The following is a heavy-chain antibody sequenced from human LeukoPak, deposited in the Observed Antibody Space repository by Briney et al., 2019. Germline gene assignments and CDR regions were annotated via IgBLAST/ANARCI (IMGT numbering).Heavy chain of an antibody. V-gene: IGHV1-8*03. CDR2: MNPNSGNT. J-gene: IGHJ4*02. CDR1: GYTFTSYD. CDR3: ARVPRGYDFWSGLSYYFDY. D-gene: IGHD3-3*01. Sequence: ASVKVSCKASGYTFTSYDINWVRQATGQGLEWMGWMNPNSGNTGYAQKFQGRVTITRNTSISTAYMELSSLRSEDTAVYYCARVPRGYDFWSGLSYYFDYWGQGTLVTVSS.